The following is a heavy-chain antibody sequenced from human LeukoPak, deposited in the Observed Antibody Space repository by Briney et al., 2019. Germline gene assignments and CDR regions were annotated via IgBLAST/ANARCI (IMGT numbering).Heavy chain of an antibody. CDR2: IIPIFGTA. CDR1: GGTFSSYA. D-gene: IGHD6-19*01. Sequence: SVKVSCKASGGTFSSYAISWVRQAPGQGLEWMGGIIPIFGTANYAQKFQGRVTITADESTSAAYMELSSLRSEDTAVYYCARDRSRYSSGDYYYGMDVWGQGTTVTVSS. CDR3: ARDRSRYSSGDYYYGMDV. J-gene: IGHJ6*02. V-gene: IGHV1-69*13.